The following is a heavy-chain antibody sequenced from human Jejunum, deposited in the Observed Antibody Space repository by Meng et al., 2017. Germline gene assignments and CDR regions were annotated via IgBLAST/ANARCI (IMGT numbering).Heavy chain of an antibody. Sequence: GESLKISCAASGFTFSDHYMDWVRQAPGKGLEWVGRIRKKTNSYTTEYAASVKGRFTISRDDSKNSLYLQMNSLKSEDTAVYYCARVVLGGCTNGGCKKAVLDSWGQGNLVTVSS. CDR2: IRKKTNSYTT. J-gene: IGHJ4*02. V-gene: IGHV3-72*01. CDR1: GFTFSDHY. D-gene: IGHD2-8*01. CDR3: ARVVLGGCTNGGCKKAVLDS.